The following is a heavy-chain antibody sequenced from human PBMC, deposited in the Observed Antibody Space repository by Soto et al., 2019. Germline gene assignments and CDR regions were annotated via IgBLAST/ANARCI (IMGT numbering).Heavy chain of an antibody. Sequence: EVQLLESGGGLVQPGGSLRLSCAASGFSFSSYAMSWVRQAPGKGLEWVSAISGSGGSTYYADSVKGRVTISRDNSKTTLYLQMNSLRAEDTAVYYCAKSNRFTWGAFDIWGQGTMVTVSS. CDR1: GFSFSSYA. J-gene: IGHJ3*02. CDR2: ISGSGGST. CDR3: AKSNRFTWGAFDI. V-gene: IGHV3-23*01. D-gene: IGHD7-27*01.